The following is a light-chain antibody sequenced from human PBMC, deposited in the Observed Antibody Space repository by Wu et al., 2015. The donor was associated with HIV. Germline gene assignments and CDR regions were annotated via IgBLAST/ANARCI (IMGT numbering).Light chain of an antibody. Sequence: DIVLTQSPGTLSLSPGGRATLSCRASQSVSRNYLAWYRQTPGQTPRLLIYGASSRATGVPDRFSGRGAGTDFTLSISRLEPEDFAVYYCQQYGGSPLYSFGQGTKVEIK. J-gene: IGKJ2*03. CDR1: QSVSRNY. V-gene: IGKV3-20*01. CDR3: QQYGGSPLYS. CDR2: GAS.